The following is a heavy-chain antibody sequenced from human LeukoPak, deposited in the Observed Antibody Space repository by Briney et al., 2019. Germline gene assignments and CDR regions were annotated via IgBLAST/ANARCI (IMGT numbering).Heavy chain of an antibody. CDR3: ARARDYYDSSGYCSPPGYYYMDV. Sequence: ASVKVSCKASGYTFTSYDINWVRQAPGQGLEWMGWMNPNSGNTGYAQKFQGRVTMTRNTSISTAYMELSSLRSEDTAVYYCARARDYYDSSGYCSPPGYYYMDVWGKGTTVTISS. D-gene: IGHD3-22*01. J-gene: IGHJ6*03. CDR2: MNPNSGNT. V-gene: IGHV1-8*01. CDR1: GYTFTSYD.